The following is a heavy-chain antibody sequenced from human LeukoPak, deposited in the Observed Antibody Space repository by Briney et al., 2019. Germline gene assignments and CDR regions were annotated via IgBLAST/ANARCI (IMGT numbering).Heavy chain of an antibody. CDR3: ARGYYYDSSGYYALDYFDY. Sequence: GGSLRLSCAASGFTFSSYAMSWVRQAPGKGLEWVSAISGSGGSTYYADSVKGRFTISRDNSKNTLYLQMNSLRAEDTAVYYCARGYYYDSSGYYALDYFDYWGQGTLVTVSS. V-gene: IGHV3-23*01. CDR2: ISGSGGST. CDR1: GFTFSSYA. J-gene: IGHJ4*02. D-gene: IGHD3-22*01.